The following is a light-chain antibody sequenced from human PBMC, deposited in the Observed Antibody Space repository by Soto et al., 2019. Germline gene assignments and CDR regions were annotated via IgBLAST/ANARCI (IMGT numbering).Light chain of an antibody. J-gene: IGLJ2*01. CDR3: QSYDSRLSGVI. Sequence: QSVLTQPPSVSGAPGQRVTTSCTGGTSNIGSDYGVHWYQQLPGRAPRLLIYINDKRPSGVPDRFSGSKSGTSASLAITGLQAEDEADYYCQSYDSRLSGVIFGGGTKLTVL. CDR2: IND. CDR1: TSNIGSDYG. V-gene: IGLV1-40*01.